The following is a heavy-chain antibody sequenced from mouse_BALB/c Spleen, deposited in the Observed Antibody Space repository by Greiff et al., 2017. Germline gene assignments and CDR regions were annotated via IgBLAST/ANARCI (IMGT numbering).Heavy chain of an antibody. Sequence: DVMLVESGGGLVQPGGSLKLSCAASGFTFSSYTMSWVRQTPEKRLEWVAYISNGGGSTYYPDTVKGRFTISRDNAKNTLYLQMSSLKSEDTAMYYCARAGQLGLRAWFAYWGQGTLVTVSA. J-gene: IGHJ3*01. CDR3: ARAGQLGLRAWFAY. D-gene: IGHD3-1*01. CDR2: ISNGGGST. V-gene: IGHV5-12-2*01. CDR1: GFTFSSYT.